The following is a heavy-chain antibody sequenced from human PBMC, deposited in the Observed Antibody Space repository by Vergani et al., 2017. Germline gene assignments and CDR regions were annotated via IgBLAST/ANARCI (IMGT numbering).Heavy chain of an antibody. CDR2: INHSGST. Sequence: QVQLQQWGAGLLKPSETLSLTCAVYGGSFSGYYWSWIRQPPGKGLEWIGEINHSGSTNYNPSLKSRVTISVDTSKNQFSLKLNSVTAADTAVYYCARMIVGSTTFLDYWGQGALVTVSS. V-gene: IGHV4-34*01. J-gene: IGHJ4*02. D-gene: IGHD1-26*01. CDR1: GGSFSGYY. CDR3: ARMIVGSTTFLDY.